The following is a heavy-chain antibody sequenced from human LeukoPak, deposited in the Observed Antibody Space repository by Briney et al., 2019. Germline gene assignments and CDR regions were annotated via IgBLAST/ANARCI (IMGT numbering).Heavy chain of an antibody. V-gene: IGHV3-23*01. CDR3: AKDVSIAAAGTLGY. CDR2: VSGSGGST. CDR1: GFTFSSYA. D-gene: IGHD6-13*01. J-gene: IGHJ4*02. Sequence: GGSLRLSCAASGFTFSSYAMSWVRQAPGKGLEWVSAVSGSGGSTYYADSVKGRFTISRDNSKNTLYLQMNSLRAEDTAVYYCAKDVSIAAAGTLGYWGQGTLVTVSS.